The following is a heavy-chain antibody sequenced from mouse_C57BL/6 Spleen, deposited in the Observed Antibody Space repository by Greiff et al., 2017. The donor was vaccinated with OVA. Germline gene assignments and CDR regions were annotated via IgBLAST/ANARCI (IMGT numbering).Heavy chain of an antibody. Sequence: VKLQQPGTELVKPGASVKLSCKASGYTFTSYWMHWVKQRPGQGLEWIGNINPSNGGTNYNEKFKSKATLTVDKSSSTAYMQLSSLTSEDSAVYYCARRGNYLYYAMDYWGQGTSVTVSS. J-gene: IGHJ4*01. CDR1: GYTFTSYW. CDR2: INPSNGGT. V-gene: IGHV1-53*01. CDR3: ARRGNYLYYAMDY. D-gene: IGHD2-1*01.